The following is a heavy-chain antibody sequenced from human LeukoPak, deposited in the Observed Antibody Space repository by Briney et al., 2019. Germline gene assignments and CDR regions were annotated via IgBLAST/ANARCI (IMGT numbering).Heavy chain of an antibody. V-gene: IGHV3-23*01. CDR1: GFTFNNYA. CDR2: ISNSGGNT. CDR3: AKDQYCSGDSCPHQRGFHY. D-gene: IGHD2-15*01. Sequence: GGSLRLSCAASGFTFNNYAMTWVRRAPGRGLEWVSTISNSGGNTYYADSGKGLFSVSRDNYKNTLYLQMNSVRDEDTAVYYCAKDQYCSGDSCPHQRGFHYWGQGTLVTVPS. J-gene: IGHJ4*02.